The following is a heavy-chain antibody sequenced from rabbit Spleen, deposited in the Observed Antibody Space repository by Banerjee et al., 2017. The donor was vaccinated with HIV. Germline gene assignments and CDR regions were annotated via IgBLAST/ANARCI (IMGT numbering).Heavy chain of an antibody. D-gene: IGHD2-1*01. J-gene: IGHJ4*01. CDR1: GFSFSSSYW. V-gene: IGHV1S45*01. CDR3: VRDLGYDDYSEKGYFNL. Sequence: QEQLEESGGDLVKPEGSLTLTCTASGFSFSSSYWICWVRQAPGKGLEWIAGIYGGNTGNTYYASWAKGRFTISKTSSTTVTLRRSSLTAADTATYFCVRDLGYDDYSEKGYFNLWGQGTLVTVS. CDR2: IYGGNTGNT.